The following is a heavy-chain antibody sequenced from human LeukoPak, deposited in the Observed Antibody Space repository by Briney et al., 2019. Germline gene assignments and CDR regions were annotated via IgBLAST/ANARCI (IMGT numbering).Heavy chain of an antibody. CDR2: IYHSGST. Sequence: PSETLSLTCTDSGYSISSGYYWGWIRQPPGKGLEWVGEIYHSGSTNYNPSLKSRVTISVDKSKNHFSLKLSSVTAADTAVYYCARDQYLSPYGSGSYTGIDYYYYMDVWGKGTTVTVSS. CDR1: GYSISSGYY. D-gene: IGHD3-10*01. J-gene: IGHJ6*03. CDR3: ARDQYLSPYGSGSYTGIDYYYYMDV. V-gene: IGHV4-38-2*02.